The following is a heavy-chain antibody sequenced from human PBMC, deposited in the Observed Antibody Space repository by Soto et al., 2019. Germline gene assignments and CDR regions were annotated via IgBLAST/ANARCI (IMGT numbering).Heavy chain of an antibody. D-gene: IGHD6-13*01. V-gene: IGHV3-53*01. Sequence: PXGSLRLSCSASGFTVSSNYMSWVRQAPGKGLEWVSVIYSGGSTYYADSVKGRFTISRDNSKNTLYLQMNSLRAEDTAVYYCARDSGIAAERYYYYYGMDVWGQGNTVTVSS. J-gene: IGHJ6*02. CDR3: ARDSGIAAERYYYYYGMDV. CDR2: IYSGGST. CDR1: GFTVSSNY.